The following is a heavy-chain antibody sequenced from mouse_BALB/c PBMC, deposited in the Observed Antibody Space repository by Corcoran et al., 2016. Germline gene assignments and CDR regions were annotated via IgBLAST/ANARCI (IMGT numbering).Heavy chain of an antibody. D-gene: IGHD2-4*01. CDR2: IYWDDDK. Sequence: QVTLKESGPGILQPSQTLSLTCSFSGFSLSTSGMGVSWIRQPSGKGLEWLAHIYWDDDKRYNPSLKSRLTISKDTSSNQVFLKITSVDTADTATYYCARMTMITTEAMDYWGQGTSVTVSS. V-gene: IGHV8-12*01. CDR1: GFSLSTSGMG. J-gene: IGHJ4*01. CDR3: ARMTMITTEAMDY.